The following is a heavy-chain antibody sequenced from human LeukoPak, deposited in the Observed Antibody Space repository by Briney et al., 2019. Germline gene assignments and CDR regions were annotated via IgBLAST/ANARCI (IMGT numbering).Heavy chain of an antibody. Sequence: GGSLRLSCAASGFTFGSYAMSWVRQAPGKGLEWVSAISGSGGSTYYADSVKGRFTISRDNSKNTLYLQMNSLRAEDTAVYYCAKPPFGTGTTWVDYWGQGTLVTVSS. CDR2: ISGSGGST. CDR3: AKPPFGTGTTWVDY. V-gene: IGHV3-23*01. CDR1: GFTFGSYA. J-gene: IGHJ4*02. D-gene: IGHD1-7*01.